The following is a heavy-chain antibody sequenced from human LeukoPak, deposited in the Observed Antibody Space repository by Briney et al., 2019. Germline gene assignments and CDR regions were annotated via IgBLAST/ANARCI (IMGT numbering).Heavy chain of an antibody. CDR1: GGGFSSYI. V-gene: IGHV1-69*13. Sequence: ASVKVSCKASGGGFSSYIISWVRQAPGQGLEWMGGVNPIFGTAHYAQKFQGRLTITADESTSTAYMELNRLKSGDTAVYYCARSRVLLFGELSGPLDTFNIWGQGTMVTVSS. J-gene: IGHJ3*02. CDR3: ARSRVLLFGELSGPLDTFNI. D-gene: IGHD3-10*01. CDR2: VNPIFGTA.